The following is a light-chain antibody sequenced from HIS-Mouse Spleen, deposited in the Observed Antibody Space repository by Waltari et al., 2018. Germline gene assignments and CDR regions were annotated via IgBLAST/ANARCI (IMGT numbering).Light chain of an antibody. Sequence: SYELTQPPLVSVSPGQTARITCPGDALPKKYAYWYQQKSGQAPVLVIYEDSKRPSGIPGRFSGSSSGTMATLTISGAQVEDGADYYCYSTDSSGNHRVFGGGTKLTVL. CDR1: ALPKKY. V-gene: IGLV3-10*01. CDR2: EDS. J-gene: IGLJ2*01. CDR3: YSTDSSGNHRV.